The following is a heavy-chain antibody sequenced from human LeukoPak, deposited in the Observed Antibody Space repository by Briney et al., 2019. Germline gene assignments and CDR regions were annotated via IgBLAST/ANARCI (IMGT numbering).Heavy chain of an antibody. J-gene: IGHJ4*02. Sequence: GGSLRLSCAASGFTFSSYWMHWVRQAPGQGLVWVSRISSDGSSTTYADSVKGRFTVSRDNAKSTLYLQMNSLRAEDTAVYYCAREAGGSTDYDYWGQGTLVTVSS. V-gene: IGHV3-74*01. CDR1: GFTFSSYW. CDR3: AREAGGSTDYDY. D-gene: IGHD2-2*01. CDR2: ISSDGSST.